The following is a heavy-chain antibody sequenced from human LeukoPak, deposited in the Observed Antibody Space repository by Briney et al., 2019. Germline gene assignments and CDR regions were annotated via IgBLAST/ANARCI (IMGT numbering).Heavy chain of an antibody. CDR3: ARGLGSSRYWVFDY. D-gene: IGHD6-13*01. CDR1: GGSISSYY. V-gene: IGHV4-59*01. J-gene: IGHJ4*02. Sequence: PSETLSLTCTVSGGSISSYYWSWIRQPPGKGLEWIGYIYYSGSTNYNPSLKSRVTISVDTSKNQFSLKLSSVTAADTAVYYCARGLGSSRYWVFDYWGQGTLVTVSS. CDR2: IYYSGST.